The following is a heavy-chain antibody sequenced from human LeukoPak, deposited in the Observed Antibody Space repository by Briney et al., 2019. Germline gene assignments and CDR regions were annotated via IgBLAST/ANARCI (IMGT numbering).Heavy chain of an antibody. J-gene: IGHJ6*03. CDR3: ARALRYCSGGNCYSGGLGYMDV. V-gene: IGHV3-11*01. CDR2: ISRSGSTK. Sequence: PGGSLRLSCAASGFTFSDYGMNWVRQTPGKGLEWVSSISRSGSTKYYADSVKGRFTISRDNAKNSLFLQMNSLRAEDTAVYYCARALRYCSGGNCYSGGLGYMDVWGKGTTVTISS. CDR1: GFTFSDYG. D-gene: IGHD2-15*01.